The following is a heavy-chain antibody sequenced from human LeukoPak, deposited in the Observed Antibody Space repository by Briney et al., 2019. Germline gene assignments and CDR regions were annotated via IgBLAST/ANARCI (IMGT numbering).Heavy chain of an antibody. Sequence: GGSLRLSCAVSGFTFSSYEMNWVRQAPGKGLEWVSYISSSGSTINFADSVKGRFTISRDNAKNSLFLQMNSLRAEDTAVYYCARETYILGAQPLDYWGQGTLVTVSS. V-gene: IGHV3-48*03. CDR3: ARETYILGAQPLDY. J-gene: IGHJ4*02. CDR2: ISSSGSTI. D-gene: IGHD1-26*01. CDR1: GFTFSSYE.